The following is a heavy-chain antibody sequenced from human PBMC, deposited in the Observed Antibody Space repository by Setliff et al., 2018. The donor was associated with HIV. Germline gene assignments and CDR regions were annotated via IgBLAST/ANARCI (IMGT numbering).Heavy chain of an antibody. V-gene: IGHV4-39*01. CDR3: ARKNRGAPAPFDY. D-gene: IGHD6-25*01. CDR2: IDYTGKT. J-gene: IGHJ4*02. Sequence: PSETLSLTCIVSGGSISSSSYYWGWIRQPPGKGLEWIGSIDYTGKTHYNPSLKSRVTISADTSKSQFSLNLSSVTAADTAVYYCARKNRGAPAPFDYWGQGTQVTVSS. CDR1: GGSISSSSYY.